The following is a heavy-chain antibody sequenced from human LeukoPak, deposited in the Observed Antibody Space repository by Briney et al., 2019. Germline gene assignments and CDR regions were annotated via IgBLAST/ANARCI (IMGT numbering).Heavy chain of an antibody. Sequence: GGSLRLSCAASGFTFSSYAMRWVRQAPGKGLEWVSAISGSGGSTYYADSVKGRFTISRDNSKNTLYLQMNSLRAEDTAVYYCATDRLLWFGELFTLFPAHWGQGTLVTVYS. CDR2: ISGSGGST. CDR3: ATDRLLWFGELFTLFPAH. V-gene: IGHV3-23*01. J-gene: IGHJ4*02. D-gene: IGHD3-10*01. CDR1: GFTFSSYA.